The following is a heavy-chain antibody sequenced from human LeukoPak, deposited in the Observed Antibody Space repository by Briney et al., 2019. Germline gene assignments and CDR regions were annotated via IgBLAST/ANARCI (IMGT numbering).Heavy chain of an antibody. CDR3: AKVGESGGVWKYYFDY. CDR1: GFPFSSYA. D-gene: IGHD2-15*01. CDR2: ISGGGGST. Sequence: GGSLRLSCAASGFPFSSYAMSWVRQAPGKGLEWVSGISGGGGSTYYADSVKGRFTISRDNSKNTLYLQMNSLRAEDTAVYYCAKVGESGGVWKYYFDYWGQGTLVTVSS. V-gene: IGHV3-23*01. J-gene: IGHJ4*02.